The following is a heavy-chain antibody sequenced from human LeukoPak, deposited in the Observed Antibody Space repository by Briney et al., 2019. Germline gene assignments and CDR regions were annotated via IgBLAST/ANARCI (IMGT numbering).Heavy chain of an antibody. J-gene: IGHJ4*02. D-gene: IGHD2-15*01. Sequence: PGGSLRLSCAASGFTFSSYSMNWVRQAPGKALEWVSSISSSSSYIYYADSVKGRFTISRDNAKNSLYLQMNSLRAEDTAVYYCASLGYCSGGSCSYWGQGTLVTVSS. CDR3: ASLGYCSGGSCSY. V-gene: IGHV3-21*01. CDR1: GFTFSSYS. CDR2: ISSSSSYI.